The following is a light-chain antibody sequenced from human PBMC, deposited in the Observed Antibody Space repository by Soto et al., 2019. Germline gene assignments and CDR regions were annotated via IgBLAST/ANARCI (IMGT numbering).Light chain of an antibody. CDR3: QQRSNWPPEVT. V-gene: IGKV3-11*01. J-gene: IGKJ5*01. CDR1: QSVSSY. CDR2: DAS. Sequence: EIVLTQSPATLSESPGERVTLSCRASQSVSSYLAWYQQKPGQAPRLLIYDASNRATGIPARFSGSGSGTDFTLTISSLEPEDFAVYNCQQRSNWPPEVTFGQGTRLEIK.